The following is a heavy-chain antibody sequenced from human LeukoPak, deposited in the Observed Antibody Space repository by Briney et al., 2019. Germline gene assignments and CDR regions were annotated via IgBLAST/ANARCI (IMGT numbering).Heavy chain of an antibody. J-gene: IGHJ4*02. Sequence: GGSLRLSCTASGFTFGDHAMSWVRQAPGKGLEWLGFIRSKAYGGTTEYAASVKGRFTISRDDSKSIAYLQMNSLKTEDTAVYYCTRDRGTYYDFWSGYYIFDYWGQGTLVTVSS. D-gene: IGHD3-3*01. CDR1: GFTFGDHA. V-gene: IGHV3-49*04. CDR3: TRDRGTYYDFWSGYYIFDY. CDR2: IRSKAYGGTT.